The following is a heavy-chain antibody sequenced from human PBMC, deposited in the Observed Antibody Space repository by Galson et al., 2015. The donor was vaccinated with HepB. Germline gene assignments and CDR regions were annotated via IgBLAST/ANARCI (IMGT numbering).Heavy chain of an antibody. Sequence: SVKVSCKASGYTFTGYYMHWVRQAPGQGLEWMGWINPNSGGTNYAQKFQGRVTMTRDTSISTAYMELSRLRSDDTAVYYCARGAGCSSTSCSPADYYYMDVWGKGTTVTVSS. D-gene: IGHD2-2*01. V-gene: IGHV1-2*02. CDR1: GYTFTGYY. J-gene: IGHJ6*03. CDR2: INPNSGGT. CDR3: ARGAGCSSTSCSPADYYYMDV.